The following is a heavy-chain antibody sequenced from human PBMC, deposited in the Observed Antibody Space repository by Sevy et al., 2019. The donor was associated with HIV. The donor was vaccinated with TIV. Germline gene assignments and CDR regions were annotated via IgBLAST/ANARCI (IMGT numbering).Heavy chain of an antibody. D-gene: IGHD6-13*01. CDR3: ATWVSQPLLPRGVYNYYAMDV. J-gene: IGHJ6*02. Sequence: ASVKVSCKLSGSILTELSMHWVRQAPGKGLEWMGGFDPEHGETIYAHNFQGRVTMTEDTSTDTAYMELSSLRSEDTAVYYCATWVSQPLLPRGVYNYYAMDVWGQGTTVTVSS. V-gene: IGHV1-24*01. CDR1: GSILTELS. CDR2: FDPEHGET.